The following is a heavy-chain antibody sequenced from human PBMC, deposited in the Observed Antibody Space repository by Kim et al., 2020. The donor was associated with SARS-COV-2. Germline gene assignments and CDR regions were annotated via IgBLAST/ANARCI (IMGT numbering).Heavy chain of an antibody. V-gene: IGHV3-15*01. J-gene: IGHJ4*02. Sequence: GGSLRLSCAASGFTFSNAWMSWVRQAPGKGLEWVVRIKSKTDGGTTDYAAPVKGRFTISRDDSKNTLYPQMNSLKTEDTAVYYCTSRDYHITMVRGRTDYWGQGTLVTVSS. CDR3: TSRDYHITMVRGRTDY. CDR1: GFTFSNAW. CDR2: IKSKTDGGTT. D-gene: IGHD3-10*01.